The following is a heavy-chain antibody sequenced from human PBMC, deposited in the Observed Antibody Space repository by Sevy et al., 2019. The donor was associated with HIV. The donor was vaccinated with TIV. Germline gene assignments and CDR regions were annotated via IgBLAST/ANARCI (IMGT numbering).Heavy chain of an antibody. V-gene: IGHV1-8*01. CDR3: ARGLRLNEYSSSAGAFDI. CDR2: MNPNSVNT. CDR1: GYTFTSYD. J-gene: IGHJ3*02. Sequence: ASVKVSCKASGYTFTSYDINWVRQATGQGLEWMGWMNPNSVNTGYSQKFQGRVTMTRNTSISTAYMGLSSLRSEDTAVYYCARGLRLNEYSSSAGAFDIWGQGTMVTVSS. D-gene: IGHD6-6*01.